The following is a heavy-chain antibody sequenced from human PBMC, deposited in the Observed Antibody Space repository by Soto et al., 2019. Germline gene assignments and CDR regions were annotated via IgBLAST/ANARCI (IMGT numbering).Heavy chain of an antibody. CDR1: GASFSGHY. D-gene: IGHD2-15*01. CDR2: INHRGTT. V-gene: IGHV4-34*02. J-gene: IGHJ4*02. CDR3: ARGVEMAATYFDH. Sequence: QVQLQQWGAGLLKSSETLSLTCAFYGASFSGHYWSWIRQAPGKGLEWIGEINHRGTTHYNPSLKSRVTISADTARSQFSLKLSSVTAADTAVYVCARGVEMAATYFDHWGQGTLVSVSS.